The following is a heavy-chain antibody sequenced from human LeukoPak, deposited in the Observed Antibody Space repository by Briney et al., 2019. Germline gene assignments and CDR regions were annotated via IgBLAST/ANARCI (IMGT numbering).Heavy chain of an antibody. V-gene: IGHV3-74*01. CDR1: GFTFSSYW. J-gene: IGHJ4*02. Sequence: PGGSLSLSCAASGFTFSSYWMHWVRQAPGKGRVWVSRINSDGSSTSYADSVKGRFTISRDNAKNTLYLQMNSLRAEDTAVYYCAREYSSGWYFDYWGQGTLVTVSS. D-gene: IGHD6-19*01. CDR3: AREYSSGWYFDY. CDR2: INSDGSST.